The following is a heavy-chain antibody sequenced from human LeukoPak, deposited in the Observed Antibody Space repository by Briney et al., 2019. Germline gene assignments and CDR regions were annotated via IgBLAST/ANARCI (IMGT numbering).Heavy chain of an antibody. J-gene: IGHJ4*02. CDR1: GFTFDDYA. V-gene: IGHV3-9*01. CDR3: AKGYSSSKYYFDY. D-gene: IGHD6-6*01. Sequence: GGSLRLSCAASGFTFDDYAMHWVRQAPGKGLEWVSGISWNSGSIGYADSVKGRFTISRDNSKNTLYLQMNSLRAEDTAVYYCAKGYSSSKYYFDYWGQGTLVTVSS. CDR2: ISWNSGSI.